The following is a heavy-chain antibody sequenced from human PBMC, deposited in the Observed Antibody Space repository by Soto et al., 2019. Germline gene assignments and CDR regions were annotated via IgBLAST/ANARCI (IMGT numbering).Heavy chain of an antibody. CDR3: ARGYGDYVYRDALAI. J-gene: IGHJ3*02. D-gene: IGHD4-17*01. CDR1: GFTFSSYG. Sequence: PGGSLRLSCAASGFTFSSYGMHWVRQAPGKGLEWVAVISYDGSNEYYADSVKGRFTISRDNSKNTLYLQMNSLRAEDTAVYYCARGYGDYVYRDALAIWGQGTMVTVSS. CDR2: ISYDGSNE. V-gene: IGHV3-30*03.